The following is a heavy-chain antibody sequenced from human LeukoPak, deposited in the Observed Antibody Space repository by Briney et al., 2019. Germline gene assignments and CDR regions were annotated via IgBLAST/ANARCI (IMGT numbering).Heavy chain of an antibody. D-gene: IGHD2-21*02. CDR2: IYYSGST. CDR3: ARWTTCGGDCHILDY. Sequence: SETLSLTCTVSGGSISTSNYYWGWIRQPPGKGLECIGSIYYSGSTYYTPSLKSRVIISVDTSKNQVSLKLSSVTAADTAVYYCARWTTCGGDCHILDYWGQGILVTVSS. V-gene: IGHV4-39*07. J-gene: IGHJ4*02. CDR1: GGSISTSNYY.